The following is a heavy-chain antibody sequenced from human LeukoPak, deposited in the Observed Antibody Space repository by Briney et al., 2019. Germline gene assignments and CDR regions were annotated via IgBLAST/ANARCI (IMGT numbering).Heavy chain of an antibody. CDR3: ARVPPDCSSTSCYSY. CDR1: GGTFSSYA. D-gene: IGHD2-2*02. V-gene: IGHV1-69*05. Sequence: SVKVSRKASGGTFSSYAISWVRQAPGQGLEWMGGIIPIFGTANYAQKFQGRVTITTDESTSTAYMELSSLRSEDTAVYYRARVPPDCSSTSCYSYWGQGTLVTVSS. CDR2: IIPIFGTA. J-gene: IGHJ4*02.